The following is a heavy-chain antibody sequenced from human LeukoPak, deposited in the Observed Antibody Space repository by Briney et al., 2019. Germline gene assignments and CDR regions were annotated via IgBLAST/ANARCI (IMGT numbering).Heavy chain of an antibody. CDR3: ARPYCYSSGSSRYYFDY. CDR1: GGTFSSYA. V-gene: IGHV1-69*13. D-gene: IGHD3-22*01. Sequence: TVKLSSKASGGTFSSYAISWVRQAPGQGLEWMRGIIPIFGTANYAQKFQGRVTITADESTSTAYMELSSLRTEDKAVYYCARPYCYSSGSSRYYFDYWGERTMVTVSS. CDR2: IIPIFGTA. J-gene: IGHJ4*02.